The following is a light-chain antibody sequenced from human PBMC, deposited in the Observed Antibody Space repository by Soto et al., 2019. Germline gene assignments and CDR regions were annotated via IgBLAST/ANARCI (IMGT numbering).Light chain of an antibody. CDR2: EDN. V-gene: IGLV2-23*01. CDR3: CSYAGSNTYV. J-gene: IGLJ1*01. CDR1: SSDVGSYNL. Sequence: QSVLTQPASASGSPGQSITISCTGTSSDVGSYNLVSWYQQHPGKAPKLIIYEDNKRPSGVSNRFSGSKSGNTASLTISGLQAEDEADYYCCSYAGSNTYVFGTGTKVTVL.